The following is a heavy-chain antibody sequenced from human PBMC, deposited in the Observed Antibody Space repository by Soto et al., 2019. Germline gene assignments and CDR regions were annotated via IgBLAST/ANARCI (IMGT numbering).Heavy chain of an antibody. CDR2: INTYNGHT. V-gene: IGHV1-18*01. D-gene: IGHD6-13*01. CDR1: GYTFTNYG. CDR3: ARDLLYSSRSTVRFDI. J-gene: IGHJ3*02. Sequence: VQLVQSGTEVKKPGASVKVSCKASGYTFTNYGISWVRQAPGQGLEWLAWINTYNGHTNYAQKLKGRVTLTTDTSTSTAYMELRSLGSDDTAVYYCARDLLYSSRSTVRFDIWGQGTMVTVSS.